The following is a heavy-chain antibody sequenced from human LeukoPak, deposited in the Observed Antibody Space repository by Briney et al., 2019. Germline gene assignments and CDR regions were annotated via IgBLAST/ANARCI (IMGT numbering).Heavy chain of an antibody. J-gene: IGHJ3*02. CDR1: GGSFSGYY. D-gene: IGHD5-12*01. CDR3: ARHGGESIVAMILHSFDI. V-gene: IGHV4-34*01. Sequence: SETLSLTCEVYGGSFSGYYWSWIRQPPGKGLEWIGSIYYSGSTYYNPSLKSRVTISVDTSKNQFSLKLSSVTAADTAVYYCARHGGESIVAMILHSFDIWGQGTMVTVSS. CDR2: IYYSGST.